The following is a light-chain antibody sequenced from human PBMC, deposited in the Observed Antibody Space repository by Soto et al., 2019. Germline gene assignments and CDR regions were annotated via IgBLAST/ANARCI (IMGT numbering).Light chain of an antibody. CDR1: QSISSY. CDR2: AAS. J-gene: IGKJ1*01. CDR3: HQSYSAPWT. Sequence: DIQVTQSPSSLSASVGDRVTITCRASQSISSYLNWYRQKPGRAPNLLIYAASKLQSGVPSRFSGSGSGTDFTLTISSLQPGDFAIYYCHQSYSAPWTFGQETKVEIK. V-gene: IGKV1-39*01.